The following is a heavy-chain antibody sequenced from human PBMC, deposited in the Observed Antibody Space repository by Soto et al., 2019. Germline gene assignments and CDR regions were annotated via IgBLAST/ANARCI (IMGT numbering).Heavy chain of an antibody. CDR1: GGSMSANY. CDR2: IYYTGST. D-gene: IGHD4-17*01. V-gene: IGHV4-59*01. Sequence: SETLSLTCTVSGGSMSANYWTWIRQSPGKGLEWIGYIYYTGSTKYNPSLKSRVTISLDTSKNQFSLRLTSVTSADTAVYYCARGGSYGDFFDYWGQGAQVTVSS. J-gene: IGHJ4*02. CDR3: ARGGSYGDFFDY.